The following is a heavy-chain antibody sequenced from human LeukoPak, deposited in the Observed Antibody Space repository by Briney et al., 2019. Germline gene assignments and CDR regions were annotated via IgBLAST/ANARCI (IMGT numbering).Heavy chain of an antibody. CDR1: GFTFSSFA. CDR3: ARSRGGRDGYNTPLSYFDY. CDR2: ITGSGGST. D-gene: IGHD5-24*01. J-gene: IGHJ4*02. Sequence: GGSLRLSCAASGFTFSSFAMSWVRQAPGKGLEWVSTITGSGGSTYYADSVKGRFTISRDNSKNTLYLQMNSLRAEDTAVFYCARSRGGRDGYNTPLSYFDYWGQGTLATVSS. V-gene: IGHV3-23*01.